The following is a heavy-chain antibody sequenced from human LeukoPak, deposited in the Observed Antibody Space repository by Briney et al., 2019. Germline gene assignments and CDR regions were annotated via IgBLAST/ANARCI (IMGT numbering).Heavy chain of an antibody. Sequence: ASVKVSCKASGGAFSSYAISWVRQAPGHGLEWMGGIIPIFGTANYAQKFQGRVTITTDESTSTAYMELSSLGSEDTAVYYCARGLGAVAGDCSSTSCYGYWFDPWGQGTLVTVSS. J-gene: IGHJ5*02. D-gene: IGHD2-2*01. CDR1: GGAFSSYA. CDR3: ARGLGAVAGDCSSTSCYGYWFDP. CDR2: IIPIFGTA. V-gene: IGHV1-69*05.